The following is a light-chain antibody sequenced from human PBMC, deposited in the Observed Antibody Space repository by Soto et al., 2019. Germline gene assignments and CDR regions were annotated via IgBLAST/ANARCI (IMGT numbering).Light chain of an antibody. J-gene: IGKJ2*01. Sequence: DIQLSQSPSTLSASVGDRVTITCRASQSLNNYLAWYQQKPGKAPKLLIYDASSLERGVPSRFSGSGSGTEFPLTISSLQPDDFATYYCQQYSSYPYTFGQGTKLEIK. V-gene: IGKV1-5*01. CDR3: QQYSSYPYT. CDR1: QSLNNY. CDR2: DAS.